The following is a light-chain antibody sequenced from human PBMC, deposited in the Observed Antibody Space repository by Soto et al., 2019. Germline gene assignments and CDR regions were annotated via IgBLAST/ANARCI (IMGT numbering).Light chain of an antibody. CDR1: QSINNW. V-gene: IGKV1-5*03. CDR3: QQYQSYPWT. J-gene: IGKJ1*01. CDR2: KAS. Sequence: DIQMTQSPSTLSASVGDRVTITCRASQSINNWLAWYQQKPGKAPKLLIYKASSLQGGVPSRFSGSGSGTEFTLTISSLQPDDFATYFCQQYQSYPWTLGQGTKVEIK.